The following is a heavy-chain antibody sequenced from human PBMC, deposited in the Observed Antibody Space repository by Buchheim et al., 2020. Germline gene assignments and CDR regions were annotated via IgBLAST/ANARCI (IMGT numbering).Heavy chain of an antibody. V-gene: IGHV3-30*18. Sequence: QVQLVESGGGVVQPGRSLRLSCAASGFTFSSYGMHWVRQAPGKGLEWVAVISYDGSNKYYADSVKGRFTISRDNSKNTLYLQMNSLGAEDTAVYYCAKDRAGYYDFWSGYYSFDYWGQGTL. J-gene: IGHJ4*02. CDR3: AKDRAGYYDFWSGYYSFDY. CDR2: ISYDGSNK. CDR1: GFTFSSYG. D-gene: IGHD3-3*01.